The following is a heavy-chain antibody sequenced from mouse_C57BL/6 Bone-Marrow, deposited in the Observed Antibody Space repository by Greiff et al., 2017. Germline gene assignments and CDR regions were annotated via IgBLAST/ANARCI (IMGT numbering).Heavy chain of an antibody. D-gene: IGHD1-1*01. CDR2: IYPRDGST. Sequence: QVQLQQSGPELVTPGASVKLSCKASGYTFTSYDINWVKQRPGQGLEWIGWIYPRDGSTKYTEKFKGKATLTVDTSSSTAYMELHSLTSEDSAVYFCTRDYGSSYWYFDVWGTGTTVTVSS. J-gene: IGHJ1*03. CDR1: GYTFTSYD. V-gene: IGHV1-85*01. CDR3: TRDYGSSYWYFDV.